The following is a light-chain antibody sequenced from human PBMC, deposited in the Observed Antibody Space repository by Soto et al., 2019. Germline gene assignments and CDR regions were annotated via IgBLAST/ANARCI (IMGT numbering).Light chain of an antibody. V-gene: IGKV1-5*03. CDR3: QQYKSYLYA. CDR2: KAS. Sequence: DIQMTQSPSTLSASVGDRVTITCRASQSISSWLAWYQQKPGKDPKLLIYKASSLERGVPSRLSGSGSGTVFTLTISSLQPGVFATYYCQQYKSYLYAFGQGTKLEIK. CDR1: QSISSW. J-gene: IGKJ2*01.